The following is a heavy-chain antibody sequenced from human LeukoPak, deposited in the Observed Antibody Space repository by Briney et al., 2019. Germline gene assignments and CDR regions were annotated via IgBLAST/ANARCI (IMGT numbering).Heavy chain of an antibody. J-gene: IGHJ6*04. CDR2: ISYDESNQ. CDR1: GFTFSSYG. CDR3: AKARPTYMFRGVPLDV. D-gene: IGHD3-10*01. Sequence: GRSLRLSCAASGFTFSSYGMHWVRQAPGKGLEWVAPISYDESNQYYAESVKGRFTISRDNSKNTLYMQMNSLRAEDTAVYYCAKARPTYMFRGVPLDVWGNRDTVPASS. V-gene: IGHV3-30*18.